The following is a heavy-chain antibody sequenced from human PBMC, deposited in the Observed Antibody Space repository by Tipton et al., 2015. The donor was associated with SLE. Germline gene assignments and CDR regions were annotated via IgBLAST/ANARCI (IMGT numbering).Heavy chain of an antibody. V-gene: IGHV4-59*11. J-gene: IGHJ2*01. CDR1: GGSISSHY. CDR3: AREFLNPVTTVHYYFDL. D-gene: IGHD4-11*01. CDR2: IFYSGST. Sequence: GLVKPSETLSLTCTVSGGSISSHYWSWIRQPPGTGLEWIGNIFYSGSTNYHPSLKSRVTMSVDTSKNHFSLKLISVTAADTAVYYCAREFLNPVTTVHYYFDLWGRGTLVTVSS.